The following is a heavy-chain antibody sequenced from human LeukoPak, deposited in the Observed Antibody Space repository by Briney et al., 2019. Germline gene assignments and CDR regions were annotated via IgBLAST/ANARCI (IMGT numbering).Heavy chain of an antibody. CDR3: ARDREGYYDILTGYYGVGAFDI. J-gene: IGHJ3*02. CDR2: IIPIFGTA. V-gene: IGHV1-69*13. CDR1: GGTFSSYA. D-gene: IGHD3-9*01. Sequence: ASVKVSCKASGGTFSSYAISWVRQAPGQGLEWMGGIIPIFGTANYAQKFQGRVTITADESTSTAYMELSRLRSDDTAVYYCARDREGYYDILTGYYGVGAFDIWGQGTMVTVSS.